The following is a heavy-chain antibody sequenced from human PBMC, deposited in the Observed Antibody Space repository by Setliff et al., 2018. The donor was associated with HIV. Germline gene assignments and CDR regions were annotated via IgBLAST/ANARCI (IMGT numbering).Heavy chain of an antibody. V-gene: IGHV4-34*01. J-gene: IGHJ2*01. CDR2: INHSGST. CDR1: GGSLSGSY. Sequence: SETLSLTCAIYGGSLSGSYWGWIRQTPGKGLEWIGEINHSGSTQYNPSLKSRVTMSADTSKNQFFLKLKSLTAADTAVYYCARDQRLLGVQPPYWYFDLWGRGTQVTVSS. D-gene: IGHD6-25*01. CDR3: ARDQRLLGVQPPYWYFDL.